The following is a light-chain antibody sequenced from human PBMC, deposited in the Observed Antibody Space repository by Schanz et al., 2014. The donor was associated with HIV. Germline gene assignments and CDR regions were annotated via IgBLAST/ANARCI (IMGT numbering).Light chain of an antibody. CDR3: QSYDSSLSAVV. Sequence: QSALTQPPSASGSPGQSVTISCTGIKSDISTYNYVSWYQQHPGKAPKLMIYDVNKRPSGVPDRFSGSKSGTVGSLAISGLQSDDEADYYCQSYDSSLSAVVFGRGTKLTVL. V-gene: IGLV2-8*01. CDR2: DVN. J-gene: IGLJ2*01. CDR1: KSDISTYNY.